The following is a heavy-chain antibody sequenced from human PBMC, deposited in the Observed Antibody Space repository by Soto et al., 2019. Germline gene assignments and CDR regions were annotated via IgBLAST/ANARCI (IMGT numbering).Heavy chain of an antibody. CDR2: ISTYNSNT. D-gene: IGHD2-15*01. Sequence: QVQLVQSGAEVMKPGASVKVSCKASGYTFARYGISWVRQAPGQGLEWMGWISTYNSNTNYARKFQGRVSLTTDTPTNTAYMELRSVTPDDPALYYCAREGFCSSGSCALYSHDYFGMDVWGQGTTVTVSS. V-gene: IGHV1-18*01. CDR1: GYTFARYG. J-gene: IGHJ6*02. CDR3: AREGFCSSGSCALYSHDYFGMDV.